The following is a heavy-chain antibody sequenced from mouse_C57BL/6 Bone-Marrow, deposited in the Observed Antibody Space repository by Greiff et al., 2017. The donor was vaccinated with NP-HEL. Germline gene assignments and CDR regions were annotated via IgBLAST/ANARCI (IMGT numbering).Heavy chain of an antibody. CDR2: ISYDGSN. J-gene: IGHJ2*01. V-gene: IGHV3-6*01. Sequence: EVQLQESGPGLVKPSQSLSLTCSVTGYSITSGYYWNWIRQFPGNKLEWMGYISYDGSNNYNPSLKNRISITRDTSKNQFFLKLNSVTTEDTATYYCAREGVTTVVGYFDYWGQGTTLTVSS. CDR1: GYSITSGYY. CDR3: AREGVTTVVGYFDY. D-gene: IGHD1-1*01.